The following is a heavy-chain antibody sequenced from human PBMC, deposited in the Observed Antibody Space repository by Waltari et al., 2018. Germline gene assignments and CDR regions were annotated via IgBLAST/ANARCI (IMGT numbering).Heavy chain of an antibody. CDR3: ARDSRPSYSSSWYGRDWFDP. Sequence: QVQLVQSGAEVKKPGASVKVSCKASGYTFTSYAMHWVRQAPGQRLEWMGWINAGNGNTKYSQKFQGRVTITRDTSASTAYMELNSLRAEDTAVYYCARDSRPSYSSSWYGRDWFDPWGQGTLVTVSS. J-gene: IGHJ5*02. CDR2: INAGNGNT. D-gene: IGHD6-13*01. V-gene: IGHV1-3*01. CDR1: GYTFTSYA.